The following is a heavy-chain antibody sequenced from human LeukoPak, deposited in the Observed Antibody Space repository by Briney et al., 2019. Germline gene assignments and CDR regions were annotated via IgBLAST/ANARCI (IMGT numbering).Heavy chain of an antibody. Sequence: GGSLRLSCAASGFTFSSYEMNWVRQAQGKGLEWVSYISSSGDTIYYADSVKGRFTISTDNAKNSLYLQMNSLRAEDTAVYYCARQRIRGLDFWGQGALVTVPS. J-gene: IGHJ4*02. CDR1: GFTFSSYE. D-gene: IGHD3-10*01. CDR2: ISSSGDTI. CDR3: ARQRIRGLDF. V-gene: IGHV3-48*03.